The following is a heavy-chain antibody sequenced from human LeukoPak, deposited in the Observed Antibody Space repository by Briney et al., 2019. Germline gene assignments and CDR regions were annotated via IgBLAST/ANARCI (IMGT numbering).Heavy chain of an antibody. J-gene: IGHJ4*02. CDR1: GFTFSSYA. V-gene: IGHV3-64*01. CDR2: ISSNGGST. D-gene: IGHD6-19*01. Sequence: PGGSLRLSCAASGFTFSSYAMHWVRQAPGKGLEYVSAISSNGGSTYYANSVKGRFTISRDNSKNTLYLQMGSLRAEDMAVYYCARARYSSVGFDYRGQGTLVTVSS. CDR3: ARARYSSVGFDY.